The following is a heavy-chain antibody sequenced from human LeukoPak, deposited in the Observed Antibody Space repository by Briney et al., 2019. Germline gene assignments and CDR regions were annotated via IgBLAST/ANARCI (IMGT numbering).Heavy chain of an antibody. CDR2: INENGDIA. CDR1: GFTFDDYA. J-gene: IGHJ4*02. Sequence: PGGSLPLSCAASGFTFDDYAMHWVRHGPGKSVEGFALINENGDIAYYGDSVRGRFTVSRDNAKNSLYLQMNSLITEDTALYCCAKARWEPNFDYWGQGTLVTVSS. CDR3: AKARWEPNFDY. D-gene: IGHD1-26*01. V-gene: IGHV3-43*02.